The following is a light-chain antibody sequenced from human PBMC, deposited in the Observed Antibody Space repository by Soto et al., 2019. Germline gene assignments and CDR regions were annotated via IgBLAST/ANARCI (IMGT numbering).Light chain of an antibody. J-gene: IGKJ1*01. V-gene: IGKV3-20*01. Sequence: EIVMTQSPVTLSVSPWERATLSCRASQTVTTDLAWYQQKPGQAPRLLIYGASNRATGIPDRFSGSGSGTDFTHAISRLEPGDSAVYFCQQCDTSPWTFGQGTKVDIK. CDR1: QTVTTD. CDR2: GAS. CDR3: QQCDTSPWT.